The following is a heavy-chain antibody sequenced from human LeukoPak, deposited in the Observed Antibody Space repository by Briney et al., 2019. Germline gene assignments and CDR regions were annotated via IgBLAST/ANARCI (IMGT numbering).Heavy chain of an antibody. J-gene: IGHJ4*02. CDR2: FDPEDGET. Sequence: ASVKVSCKASGYTFTGYYMHWVRQAPGKGLEWMGGFDPEDGETIYVQKFQGRVTMTEDTSTDTAYMELSSLRSEDTAVYYCATRPGYYDSSGYPNDYWGQGTLVTVSS. V-gene: IGHV1-24*01. CDR1: GYTFTGYY. CDR3: ATRPGYYDSSGYPNDY. D-gene: IGHD3-22*01.